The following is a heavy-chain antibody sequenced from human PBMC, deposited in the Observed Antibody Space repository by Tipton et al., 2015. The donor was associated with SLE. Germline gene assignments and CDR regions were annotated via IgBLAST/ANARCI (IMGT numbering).Heavy chain of an antibody. V-gene: IGHV1-18*01. Sequence: QSGPEVKKPGASVKVSCKASGYTFTSYDINWVRQAPGQGLEWMGWISAYNGNTNYAQKLQGRVTMTTDTSTSTAYMELRSLRSDDTAVYYCARDPLLAVAGTGSDYWGQGTLVTVSS. CDR2: ISAYNGNT. CDR3: ARDPLLAVAGTGSDY. CDR1: GYTFTSYD. J-gene: IGHJ4*02. D-gene: IGHD6-19*01.